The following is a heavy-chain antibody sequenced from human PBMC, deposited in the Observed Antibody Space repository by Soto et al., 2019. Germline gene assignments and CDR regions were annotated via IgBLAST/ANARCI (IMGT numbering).Heavy chain of an antibody. V-gene: IGHV3-23*01. CDR1: GVTFSNYA. CDR3: VKERDFPIFVS. J-gene: IGHJ5*02. CDR2: IGASGDGT. Sequence: EVQLLDSGGGLVQPGGCLRLSCVASGVTFSNYAMDWVRQAPGKGLEWVSAIGASGDGTYYADSVKGRVTISRDNSKNVLYLHMNSMRADDTAIYYCVKERDFPIFVSWGQGTLVTV. D-gene: IGHD3-3*01.